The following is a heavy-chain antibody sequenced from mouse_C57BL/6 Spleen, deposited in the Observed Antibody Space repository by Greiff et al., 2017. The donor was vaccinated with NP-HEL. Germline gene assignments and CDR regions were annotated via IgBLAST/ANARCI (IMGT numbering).Heavy chain of an antibody. CDR3: ARGPYYYGSSTWFAY. V-gene: IGHV1-69*01. CDR2: IDPSDSYT. D-gene: IGHD1-1*01. J-gene: IGHJ3*01. CDR1: GYTFTSYW. Sequence: VQLQQPGAELVMPGASVKLSCKASGYTFTSYWMHWVKQRPGQGLEWIGEIDPSDSYTNYNQKFKGKSTLTVDNSSRTAYMQRSSLTSEDAAVYYCARGPYYYGSSTWFAYWGQGTLVTVSA.